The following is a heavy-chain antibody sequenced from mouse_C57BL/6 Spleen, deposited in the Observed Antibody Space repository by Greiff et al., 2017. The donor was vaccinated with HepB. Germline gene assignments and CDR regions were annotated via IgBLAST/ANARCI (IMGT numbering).Heavy chain of an antibody. V-gene: IGHV2-9-1*01. D-gene: IGHD2-3*01. Sequence: VKLMESGPGLVAPSQSLSITCTVSGFSLTSYAISWVRQPPGKGLEWLGVIWTGGGTNYNSALKSRLSISKDNSKSQVFLKMNSLQTDDTARYYCARNDGYLYYAMDYWGQGTSVTVSS. J-gene: IGHJ4*01. CDR2: IWTGGGT. CDR1: GFSLTSYA. CDR3: ARNDGYLYYAMDY.